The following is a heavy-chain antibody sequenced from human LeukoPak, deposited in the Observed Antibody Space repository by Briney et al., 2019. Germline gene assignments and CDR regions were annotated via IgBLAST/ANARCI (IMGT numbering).Heavy chain of an antibody. CDR1: GYTFTSYA. D-gene: IGHD2-2*01. J-gene: IGHJ3*02. CDR3: ANPQCSSTSCYRYGAFDI. CDR2: INAGNGNT. V-gene: IGHV1-3*01. Sequence: ASVKVSCKASGYTFTSYAMHWVRQAPGQRLEWMGWINAGNGNTKYSQKFQGRVTITRDTSASTAYMELSSLRSEDTAVYYCANPQCSSTSCYRYGAFDIWGQGTMVTVSS.